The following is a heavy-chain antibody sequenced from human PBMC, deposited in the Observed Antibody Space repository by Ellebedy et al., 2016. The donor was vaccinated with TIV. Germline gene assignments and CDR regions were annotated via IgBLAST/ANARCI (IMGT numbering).Heavy chain of an antibody. J-gene: IGHJ6*02. Sequence: AASVKVSCKASGYTFTSYYMHWVRQAPGQGLAGMGIINPSGGSTNYAQKFQGRVTITADKSTSTAYMELSSLRSEDTAVYYCARDDIAKGTDDYYYYYGMDVWGQGTTVTVSS. D-gene: IGHD6-13*01. CDR3: ARDDIAKGTDDYYYYYGMDV. CDR1: GYTFTSYY. CDR2: INPSGGST. V-gene: IGHV1-46*01.